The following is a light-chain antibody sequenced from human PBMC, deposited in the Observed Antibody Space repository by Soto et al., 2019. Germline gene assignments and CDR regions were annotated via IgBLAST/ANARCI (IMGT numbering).Light chain of an antibody. CDR3: AAWDDSLSGPV. Sequence: QSVLTQPPSASGTPGQRVTISCSGSSSNIGSNTVNWYQQFPGTAPKLLISSNSQRPSGVPDRFSGSKSGTSASLAISGLQSEDEADYYCAAWDDSLSGPVFGGGTQLTVL. J-gene: IGLJ2*01. CDR1: SSNIGSNT. CDR2: SNS. V-gene: IGLV1-44*01.